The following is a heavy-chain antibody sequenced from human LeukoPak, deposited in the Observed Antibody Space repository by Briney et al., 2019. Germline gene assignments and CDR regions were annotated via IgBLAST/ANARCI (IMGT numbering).Heavy chain of an antibody. CDR1: GFTFSSYA. CDR2: ISGSGGST. Sequence: GGSLRLSCAASGFTFSSYAMSWVRQAPGKGLEWVSAISGSGGSTYYADSVKGRFTISRDNSKNTLYLQMNSLRAEDTAVYYCATDGEVLWFGESLNLFDYWGQGTLVTVSS. V-gene: IGHV3-23*01. D-gene: IGHD3-10*01. CDR3: ATDGEVLWFGESLNLFDY. J-gene: IGHJ4*02.